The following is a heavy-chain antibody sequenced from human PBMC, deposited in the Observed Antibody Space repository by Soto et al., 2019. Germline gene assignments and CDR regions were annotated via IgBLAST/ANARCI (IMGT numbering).Heavy chain of an antibody. V-gene: IGHV3-74*01. CDR3: TREAGYCSRTSCYRRAFDS. CDR1: GFTFSSHW. J-gene: IGHJ3*02. D-gene: IGHD2-2*01. CDR2: INTDGGIT. Sequence: EVQLVESGGDLVQPGGSLRLSCAASGFTFSSHWMHWVRRVPGKGLVWVSHINTDGGITGYADSVQGRFTISRDNAKNTLYLQMNGLRVEDTSVYYCTREAGYCSRTSCYRRAFDSWGQGTMVTVSS.